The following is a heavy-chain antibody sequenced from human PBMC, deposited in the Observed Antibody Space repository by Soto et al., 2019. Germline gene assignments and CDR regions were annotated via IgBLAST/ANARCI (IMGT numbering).Heavy chain of an antibody. CDR1: GFTFSDYT. J-gene: IGHJ4*02. Sequence: GGSLRLSCSASGFTFSDYTIHWVRQAPGKRLEFVSAISNNASDTYYGEPVKGRFYISRDNSKNTLYLQMDSLTTEDAAVYYCVQEKGPCCDWSYYFDYWGQGTLVTVSS. CDR2: ISNNASDT. CDR3: VQEKGPCCDWSYYFDY. V-gene: IGHV3-64D*06. D-gene: IGHD3-9*01.